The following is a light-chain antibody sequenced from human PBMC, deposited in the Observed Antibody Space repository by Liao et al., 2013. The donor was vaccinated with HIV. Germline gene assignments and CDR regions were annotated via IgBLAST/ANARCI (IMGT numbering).Light chain of an antibody. Sequence: SYELTQPPSVSVSPGQTASITCSGNKLGNKYACWYQQKPGQSPVMVIYQDKKRPSGIPERFSGSNSANTATLTISRVEAGDEADYYCQVWGTTIDHWVFGGGTKLTVL. CDR3: QVWGTTIDHWV. CDR1: KLGNKY. CDR2: QDK. J-gene: IGLJ3*02. V-gene: IGLV3-1*01.